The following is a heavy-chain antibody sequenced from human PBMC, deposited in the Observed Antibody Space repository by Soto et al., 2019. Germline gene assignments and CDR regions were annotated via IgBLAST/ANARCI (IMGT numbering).Heavy chain of an antibody. CDR2: ISSRSSLI. V-gene: IGHV3-48*02. Sequence: GGSLRLSCTASGFTFSSHSFNWVRQAPGHGLEWVAYISSRSSLILYADSVRGRFVISRDNALNSLYLHMNSPRDEDTATYYCVRERGEYDSGWLFDRWGQGTPVTVSS. D-gene: IGHD3-16*01. CDR3: VRERGEYDSGWLFDR. J-gene: IGHJ4*02. CDR1: GFTFSSHS.